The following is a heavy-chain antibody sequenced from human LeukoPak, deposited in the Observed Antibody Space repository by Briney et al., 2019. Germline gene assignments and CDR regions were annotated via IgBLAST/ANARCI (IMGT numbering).Heavy chain of an antibody. CDR3: ARGRVAVAGWSNVAFDI. V-gene: IGHV4-34*01. Sequence: PSETLSLTCAVYGGSFRGYYWSWIRQPPGKGLEWIGEINHSGSTNYNPSLKSRVTISVDTSKNQFSLKLSSVTAADTAVYYCARGRVAVAGWSNVAFDIWGQGTMATVSS. CDR1: GGSFRGYY. CDR2: INHSGST. D-gene: IGHD6-19*01. J-gene: IGHJ3*02.